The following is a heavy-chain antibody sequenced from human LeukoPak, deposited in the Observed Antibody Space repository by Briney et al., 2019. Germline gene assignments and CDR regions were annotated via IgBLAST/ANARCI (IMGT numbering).Heavy chain of an antibody. D-gene: IGHD3-10*01. CDR1: GYTFTGYY. Sequence: GASVKVSCKASGYTFTGYYMHWVRQAPGQGLEWMGWINPNSGGTNYAQKFQGRVTMTRDTSISTAYMELSRLRPDDTAVYYCARASTGGYYYGSGSQNFDYWGQGTLVTVSS. V-gene: IGHV1-2*02. CDR3: ARASTGGYYYGSGSQNFDY. J-gene: IGHJ4*02. CDR2: INPNSGGT.